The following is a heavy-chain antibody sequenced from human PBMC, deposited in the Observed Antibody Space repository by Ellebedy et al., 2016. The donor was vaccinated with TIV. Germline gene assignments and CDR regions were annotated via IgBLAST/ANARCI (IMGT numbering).Heavy chain of an antibody. CDR3: AREAINYGTNSYYFDY. D-gene: IGHD2-8*01. J-gene: IGHJ4*02. Sequence: PGGSLRLSCAASGFTFRNYCISWVRQAPGKGLEWVANIKQDGSENNYVDSVKGRFTISRDNAKNSLSLQMNSLRAEDTAVYYCAREAINYGTNSYYFDYWGQGTLVTVSS. CDR1: GFTFRNYC. V-gene: IGHV3-7*01. CDR2: IKQDGSEN.